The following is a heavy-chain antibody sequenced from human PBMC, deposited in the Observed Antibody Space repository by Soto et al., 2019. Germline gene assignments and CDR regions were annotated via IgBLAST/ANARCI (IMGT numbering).Heavy chain of an antibody. CDR1: GGSISSSRSY. CDR3: ARQAAAPGIDLWFDP. Sequence: QLQLRESGPGLVKPSETLSLTCNVSGGSISSSRSYWAWFRQPPGKELEWIANIFYAGNTYYNPSLKSPVTVSVDTSKNQFSLKLDSVTAADTAVYYCARQAAAPGIDLWFDPWGQGTLVTVSS. V-gene: IGHV4-39*01. D-gene: IGHD6-13*01. J-gene: IGHJ5*02. CDR2: IFYAGNT.